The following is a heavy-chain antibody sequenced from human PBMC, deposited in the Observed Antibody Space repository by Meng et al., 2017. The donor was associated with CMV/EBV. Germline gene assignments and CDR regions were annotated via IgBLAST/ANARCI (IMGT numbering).Heavy chain of an antibody. CDR3: ARDYQLERRSDDY. CDR2: INPNSGGT. Sequence: ASVMVSCKASGYTFTGYYMHWVRQAPGQGLEWMGWINPNSGGTNYAQKFQGRVTMTRDTSISTAYMELSRLRSDDTAVYYCARDYQLERRSDDYWGQGTLVTVSS. V-gene: IGHV1-2*02. CDR1: GYTFTGYY. J-gene: IGHJ4*02. D-gene: IGHD1-1*01.